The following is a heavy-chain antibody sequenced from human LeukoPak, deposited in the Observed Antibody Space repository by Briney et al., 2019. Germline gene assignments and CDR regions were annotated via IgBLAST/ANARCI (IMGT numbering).Heavy chain of an antibody. Sequence: PGGSLRLSCAVSGFTISSYSMAWVRQAPGKGLEWVANIQKDATDKNYVDSVKGRFTISRDDAQNSLYLQMGSLRDEDTAVYYCTRDRDYSDSGAFYDALDIWGQGTMVTVSS. V-gene: IGHV3-7*01. CDR1: GFTISSYS. CDR2: IQKDATDK. CDR3: TRDRDYSDSGAFYDALDI. D-gene: IGHD3-22*01. J-gene: IGHJ3*02.